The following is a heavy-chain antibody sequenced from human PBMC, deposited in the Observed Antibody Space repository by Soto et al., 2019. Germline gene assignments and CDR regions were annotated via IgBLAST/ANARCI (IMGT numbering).Heavy chain of an antibody. J-gene: IGHJ2*01. CDR1: GGTFSSYA. Sequence: QVQLVQSGAEVKKPGSSVKVSCKASGGTFSSYAISWVRQAPGQGLEWMGGIIPIFGTANYAQKFQGRVTIPADESTSTAYMELSSLRSEDTAVYYCARSGGTRDGYSGDWYFDLWGRGTLVTVSS. CDR3: ARSGGTRDGYSGDWYFDL. CDR2: IIPIFGTA. D-gene: IGHD2-15*01. V-gene: IGHV1-69*01.